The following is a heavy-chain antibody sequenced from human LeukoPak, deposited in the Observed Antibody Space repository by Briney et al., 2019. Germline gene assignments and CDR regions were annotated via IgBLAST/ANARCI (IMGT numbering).Heavy chain of an antibody. CDR2: IGTAGDT. V-gene: IGHV3-13*01. D-gene: IGHD3-10*01. Sequence: GGSLRLSCAASGFTFSSYDMHWVRQATGKGLEWVSAIGTAGDTYYPGSVKGRFTISRDNAKNTVFLQMSSLRAEDTALYYCARKSASGNYPLDYWGQGTLVTVSS. CDR3: ARKSASGNYPLDY. CDR1: GFTFSSYD. J-gene: IGHJ4*02.